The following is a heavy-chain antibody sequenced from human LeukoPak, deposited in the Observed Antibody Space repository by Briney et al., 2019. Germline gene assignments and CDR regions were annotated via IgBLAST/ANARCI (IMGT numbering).Heavy chain of an antibody. CDR2: INPNSGGT. CDR3: ARSYDVGATFDY. V-gene: IGHV1-2*02. D-gene: IGHD1-26*01. CDR1: GYTFTGYY. Sequence: ASVKVSCKASGYTFTGYYVHWVRQAPGQGLEWMGWINPNSGGTNYAQKFQGRVTMTRDTSISTAYMELSRLRSDDTAVYYCARSYDVGATFDYWGQGTLVTVSS. J-gene: IGHJ4*02.